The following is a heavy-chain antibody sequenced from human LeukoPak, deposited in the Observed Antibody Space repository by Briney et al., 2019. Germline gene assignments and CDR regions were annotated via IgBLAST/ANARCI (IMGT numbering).Heavy chain of an antibody. CDR1: GYTFTGHY. Sequence: GASVKVSCKASGYTFTGHYFHWVRQAPGQGLEWMGWINPSGGSTSYAQKFQGRVTMTRDMSTSTVYMELSSLRSEDTAVYYCARGTGYSSGWSGFDYWGQGTLVTVSS. J-gene: IGHJ4*02. CDR3: ARGTGYSSGWSGFDY. D-gene: IGHD6-19*01. V-gene: IGHV1-46*01. CDR2: INPSGGST.